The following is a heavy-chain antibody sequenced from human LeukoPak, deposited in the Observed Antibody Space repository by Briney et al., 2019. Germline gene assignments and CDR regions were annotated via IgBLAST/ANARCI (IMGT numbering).Heavy chain of an antibody. CDR3: ARGSSSWLYYFDY. V-gene: IGHV3-30*15. D-gene: IGHD6-13*01. CDR2: MSSDGRKE. CDR1: GFTFNNFA. J-gene: IGHJ4*02. Sequence: PGGSLRLSCAASGFTFNNFAMHWVRQAPGKGLEWVAVMSSDGRKENYADSVKGRFTISRDNSKSTLFLQMSSLRPEDTAVYYCARGSSSWLYYFDYWGQGTLVTVSS.